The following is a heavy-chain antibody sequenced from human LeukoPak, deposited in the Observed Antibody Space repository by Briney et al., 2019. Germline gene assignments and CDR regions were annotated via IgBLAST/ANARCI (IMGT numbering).Heavy chain of an antibody. Sequence: SETLSLTCAVYGGSFSGYYWSWIRQPPGKGLVWIGEINHSGSTNYNPSLKSRVTISVDTSKNQFSLKLSSVTAADTAVYYCARGVVVRDWGQGTLVTVSS. D-gene: IGHD3-10*01. V-gene: IGHV4-34*01. CDR3: ARGVVVRD. CDR1: GGSFSGYY. J-gene: IGHJ4*02. CDR2: INHSGST.